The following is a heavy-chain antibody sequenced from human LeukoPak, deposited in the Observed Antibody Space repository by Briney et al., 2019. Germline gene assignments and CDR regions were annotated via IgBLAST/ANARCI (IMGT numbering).Heavy chain of an antibody. CDR3: ARDVRYASGWSTPES. V-gene: IGHV4-4*07. D-gene: IGHD6-19*01. Sequence: SDTLSLLCSVCVRPMSDHYWSWIRQPSGKGLVGIGRMYSSESANYSPSLKSRVSMSVDTSNNYFSLNLTSVAAADTALYFCARDVRYASGWSTPESWGQGVLVTVSS. CDR1: VRPMSDHY. CDR2: MYSSESA. J-gene: IGHJ5*02.